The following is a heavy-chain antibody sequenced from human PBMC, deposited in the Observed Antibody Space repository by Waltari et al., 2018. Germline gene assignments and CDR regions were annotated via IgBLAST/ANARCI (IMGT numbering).Heavy chain of an antibody. D-gene: IGHD2-21*02. CDR3: ARAGDWYAFDI. CDR1: GGSFSGYY. Sequence: QVQLQQWGAGLLKPSETLSLTCAVYGGSFSGYYWSWIRQPPGKGLEWIGEINHSGSTNYNPSLKSRVSISIDTSKNQFSLKLSSVTAADTAVYYCARAGDWYAFDIWGQGTMVTVSS. J-gene: IGHJ3*02. V-gene: IGHV4-34*01. CDR2: INHSGST.